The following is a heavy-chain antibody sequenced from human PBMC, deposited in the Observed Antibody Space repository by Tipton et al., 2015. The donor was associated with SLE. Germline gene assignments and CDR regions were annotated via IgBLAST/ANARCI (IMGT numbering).Heavy chain of an antibody. J-gene: IGHJ6*03. D-gene: IGHD3-22*01. Sequence: TLSLTCTLSDDSISSHYWSWIRQPPGKGLEWIGRIYTSGSTHYNPSLKSRVTISVDTSKNQFSLKLSSVTAADTAVYYCARGNGYYDSSGYLYYYYYMDVWGKGTTVTVSS. V-gene: IGHV4-4*07. CDR3: ARGNGYYDSSGYLYYYYYMDV. CDR1: DDSISSHY. CDR2: IYTSGST.